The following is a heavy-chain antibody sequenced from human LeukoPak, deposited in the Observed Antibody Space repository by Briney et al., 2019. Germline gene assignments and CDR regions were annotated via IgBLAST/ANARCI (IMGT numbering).Heavy chain of an antibody. CDR1: GFTFSSYA. J-gene: IGHJ4*02. CDR3: ARALYDSSGYYSHFDY. D-gene: IGHD3-22*01. V-gene: IGHV3-64*01. Sequence: GGSLRLSCAASGFTFSSYAMHWVRQAPGKGLEYVSAISSNGGSTYYANSVKGRFTISRDNSKNTLYLQMGSLRAEDMAVYYCARALYDSSGYYSHFDYWGQGTLVTVSS. CDR2: ISSNGGST.